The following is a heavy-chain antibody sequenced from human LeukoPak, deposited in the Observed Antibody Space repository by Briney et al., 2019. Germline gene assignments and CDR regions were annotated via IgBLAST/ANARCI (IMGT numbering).Heavy chain of an antibody. CDR2: ISSSGSTI. CDR1: GFTFSDYY. CDR3: ARDRGIAALSRAFDI. Sequence: GSLLLSCAASGFTFSDYYMSWIRQAPGKGLEWVSYISSSGSTIYYADSVKGRFTISRDNAKNSLYLQMNSLRAEDTAVYYCARDRGIAALSRAFDIWGQGTMVTVSS. D-gene: IGHD6-25*01. J-gene: IGHJ3*02. V-gene: IGHV3-11*04.